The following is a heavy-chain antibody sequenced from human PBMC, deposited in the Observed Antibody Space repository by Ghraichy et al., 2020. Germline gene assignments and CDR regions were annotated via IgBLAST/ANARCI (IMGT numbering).Heavy chain of an antibody. D-gene: IGHD6-19*01. CDR2: VYYSGNS. CDR1: CDSLSNSVYY. CDR3: ARQAYSGGWFIEGFFQH. J-gene: IGHJ1*01. Sequence: SETLSLTCNISCDSLSNSVYYWAWIRQPPGKGLEWIGSVYYSGNSYAKPSLRSRLSMSVDTSKNQFFLKLRSVTAADTAVYYCARQAYSGGWFIEGFFQHWGQGTLVTVSS. V-gene: IGHV4-39*01.